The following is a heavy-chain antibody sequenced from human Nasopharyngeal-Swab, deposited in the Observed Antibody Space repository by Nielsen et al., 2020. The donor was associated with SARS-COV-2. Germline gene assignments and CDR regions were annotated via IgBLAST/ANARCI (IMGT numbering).Heavy chain of an antibody. CDR2: ISYDGSNK. J-gene: IGHJ4*02. Sequence: WIRQPPGKGLEWVAVISYDGSNKYYADSVKGRFTISRDNSKNTLYLQKNSLRAEDTAVYYCARGDSSSSTGVDYWGQGTLVTVSS. V-gene: IGHV3-30-3*01. CDR3: ARGDSSSSTGVDY. D-gene: IGHD6-6*01.